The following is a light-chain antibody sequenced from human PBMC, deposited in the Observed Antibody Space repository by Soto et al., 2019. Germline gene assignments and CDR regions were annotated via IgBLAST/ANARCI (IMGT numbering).Light chain of an antibody. V-gene: IGLV2-14*01. Sequence: QSALTQPASVSGSPGQSITISCTGTRSDIGTYNYVSWYQQHPGRAPKLMIYDVTNRPSGISNRFSGSKSGNTASLTISDLQAEDEADYYCSSYTRSSTVVFGGGTKVTVL. CDR2: DVT. CDR3: SSYTRSSTVV. J-gene: IGLJ2*01. CDR1: RSDIGTYNY.